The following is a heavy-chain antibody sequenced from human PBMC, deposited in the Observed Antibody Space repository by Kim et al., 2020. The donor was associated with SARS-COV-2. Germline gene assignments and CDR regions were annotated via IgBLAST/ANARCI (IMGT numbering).Heavy chain of an antibody. Sequence: ASVKVSCKTSGYTFTSYAMNWVRQAPGQGLEWMGWINTNTGIPTYAQGFTGRFVFSLDTSVSTAYLQISSLKAEDTAVYYCARDLGTADIDYWGQGTLVTVTS. CDR3: ARDLGTADIDY. CDR2: INTNTGIP. D-gene: IGHD1-1*01. CDR1: GYTFTSYA. V-gene: IGHV7-4-1*02. J-gene: IGHJ4*02.